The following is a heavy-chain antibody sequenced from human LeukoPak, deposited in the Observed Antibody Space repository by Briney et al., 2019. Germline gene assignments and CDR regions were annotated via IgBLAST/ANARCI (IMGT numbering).Heavy chain of an antibody. Sequence: PGGSLRLSCAASGFTFSSYAMSWARQAPGKGLEWVSAISGSGGSTYYADSVKGRFTISRDNSKNTLYLQMNSLRAEDTAVYYCAKDPMIVVLYYFDYWGQGTLVTVSS. CDR2: ISGSGGST. D-gene: IGHD3-22*01. J-gene: IGHJ4*02. CDR1: GFTFSSYA. V-gene: IGHV3-23*01. CDR3: AKDPMIVVLYYFDY.